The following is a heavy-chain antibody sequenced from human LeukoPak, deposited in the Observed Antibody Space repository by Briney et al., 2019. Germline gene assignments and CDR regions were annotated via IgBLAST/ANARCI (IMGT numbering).Heavy chain of an antibody. CDR3: ARVTSYYYYMDV. CDR2: IYYSGST. J-gene: IGHJ6*03. V-gene: IGHV4-59*11. CDR1: GGSISSHY. Sequence: SETLSLTYTVSGGSISSHYWSWIRQPPGKGLEWIGYIYYSGSTNYNPSLKSRVTISVDTSKNQFSLKLSSVTAADTAVYYCARVTSYYYYMDVWGKGTTVTVSS.